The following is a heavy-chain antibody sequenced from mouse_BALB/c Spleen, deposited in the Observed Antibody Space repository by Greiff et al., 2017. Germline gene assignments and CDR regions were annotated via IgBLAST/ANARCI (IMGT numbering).Heavy chain of an antibody. CDR1: GFAFSSYD. V-gene: IGHV5-12-1*01. J-gene: IGHJ3*01. Sequence: EVMLVESGGGLVKPGGSLKLSCAASGFAFSSYDMSWVRQTPEKRLEWVAYISSGGGSTYYPDTVKGRFTISRDNAKNTLYLQMSSLKSEDTAMYYCAREGNWGRFAYWGQGTLVTVSA. D-gene: IGHD4-1*01. CDR2: ISSGGGST. CDR3: AREGNWGRFAY.